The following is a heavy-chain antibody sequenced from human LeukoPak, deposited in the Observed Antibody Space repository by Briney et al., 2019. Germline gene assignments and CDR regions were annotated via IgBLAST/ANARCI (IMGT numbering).Heavy chain of an antibody. Sequence: RTGRSLRLSCAASGFTFSSYGMHWVRQAPGKGLEWVAVISYDGSNKYYAGSVKGRFTISRDNSKNTLYLQMNSLRAEDTAVYYCAKDLPPIAVAGFFDYWGQGTLVTVSS. CDR1: GFTFSSYG. D-gene: IGHD6-19*01. CDR2: ISYDGSNK. V-gene: IGHV3-30*18. J-gene: IGHJ4*02. CDR3: AKDLPPIAVAGFFDY.